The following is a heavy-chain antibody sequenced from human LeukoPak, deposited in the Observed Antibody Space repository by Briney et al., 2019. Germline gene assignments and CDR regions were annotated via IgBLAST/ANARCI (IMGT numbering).Heavy chain of an antibody. CDR1: GGTFSSYA. CDR2: IIPIFGTA. V-gene: IGHV1-69*13. J-gene: IGHJ6*02. Sequence: SVKVSCKASGGTFSSYAISWVRQAPGQGLEWMGGIIPIFGTANYAQKFQGRVTITADESTSTAYMELSSLRSEDTVVYYCARDPSGYTAMVTFYYGMDVWGQGTTVTVSS. CDR3: ARDPSGYTAMVTFYYGMDV. D-gene: IGHD5-18*01.